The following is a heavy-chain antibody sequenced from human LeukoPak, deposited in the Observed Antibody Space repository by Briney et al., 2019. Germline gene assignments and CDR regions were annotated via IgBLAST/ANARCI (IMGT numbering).Heavy chain of an antibody. Sequence: PSETLSLTCAVYGGSFSGYYWSWIRQPPGKGLEWTGEINHSGSTNYNPSLKSRVTISVDTSKNQFSLKLSSVTAADTAVYYCARGPSYYDFWSGYPFMDVWGKGTTVTVSS. V-gene: IGHV4-34*01. CDR2: INHSGST. CDR1: GGSFSGYY. CDR3: ARGPSYYDFWSGYPFMDV. J-gene: IGHJ6*03. D-gene: IGHD3-3*01.